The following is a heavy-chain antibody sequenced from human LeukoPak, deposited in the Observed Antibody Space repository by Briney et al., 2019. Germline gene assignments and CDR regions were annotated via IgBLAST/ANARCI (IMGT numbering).Heavy chain of an antibody. D-gene: IGHD6-19*01. Sequence: GGSLRLSCAASGFTLSSFWIRWVRQAPGKGLEGVANIKSDGSEKYYMYSVKGRFRISIENAKNSLYLPMNSLTDADTAVSYCASENVAVPGGDHWGQGTLVTVSS. CDR1: GFTLSSFW. CDR3: ASENVAVPGGDH. V-gene: IGHV3-7*04. CDR2: IKSDGSEK. J-gene: IGHJ5*02.